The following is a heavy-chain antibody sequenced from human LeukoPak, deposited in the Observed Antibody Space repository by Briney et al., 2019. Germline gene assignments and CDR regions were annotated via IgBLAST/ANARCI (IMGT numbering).Heavy chain of an antibody. CDR1: GFTFSSFE. J-gene: IGHJ4*02. V-gene: IGHV3-48*03. Sequence: GGSLRLSCAASGFTFSSFEMNWVRQAPGKGLEWVSYISSTGSTIHYADSVKGRFTISRDNAKNSLYLQMNSLRAEDTAVYYCAREASKQGAAAVDFWGQGALVTVSS. D-gene: IGHD2-15*01. CDR3: AREASKQGAAAVDF. CDR2: ISSTGSTI.